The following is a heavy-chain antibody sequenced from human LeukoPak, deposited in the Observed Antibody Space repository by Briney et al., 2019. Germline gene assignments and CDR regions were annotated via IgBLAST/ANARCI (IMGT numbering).Heavy chain of an antibody. V-gene: IGHV4-59*11. CDR3: ARDDFGMDFWSAHPPV. Sequence: PSETLSLTCTVSGGSISSHYWSWLRQPLGKGLEWLGYIYYSGSTNYNPSLKSRVTISVDTSKNQFSLKLSSVTAADTAVYYCARDDFGMDFWSAHPPVWGQGTLVTVSS. D-gene: IGHD3-3*01. CDR2: IYYSGST. J-gene: IGHJ4*02. CDR1: GGSISSHY.